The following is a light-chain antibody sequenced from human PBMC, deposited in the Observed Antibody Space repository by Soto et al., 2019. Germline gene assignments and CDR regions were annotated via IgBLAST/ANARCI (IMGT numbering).Light chain of an antibody. J-gene: IGLJ1*01. CDR2: EVE. CDR3: SSYTTSYFYV. V-gene: IGLV2-14*01. CDR1: GRDIGAYNY. Sequence: QSVLTQPASVSGSPGQSITISCTGSGRDIGAYNYVSWYQQHPGKALKLIIYEVENRPSGVSNRFSASKSAFTASLTISGLQAEDEADYYCSSYTTSYFYVFGPGTKVTVL.